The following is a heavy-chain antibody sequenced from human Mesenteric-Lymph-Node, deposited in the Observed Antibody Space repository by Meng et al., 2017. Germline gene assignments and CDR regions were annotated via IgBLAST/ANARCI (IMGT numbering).Heavy chain of an antibody. D-gene: IGHD2-2*01. CDR3: VRRRNGASSLFDV. Sequence: VQLQQWGAGLLKTSATLSLTCPVSGGSVGGYYWSWIRQAPEKGLEFIGDIHFLGSTTYMPSLRSRLTLSRDTSKNQISLTLKSVTAADTATYYCVRRRNGASSLFDVWGPGALVTVSS. J-gene: IGHJ5*02. V-gene: IGHV4-34*01. CDR1: GGSVGGYY. CDR2: IHFLGST.